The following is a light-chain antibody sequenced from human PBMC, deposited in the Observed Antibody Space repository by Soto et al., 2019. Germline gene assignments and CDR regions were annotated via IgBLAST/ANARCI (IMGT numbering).Light chain of an antibody. CDR3: QQNYSTPLT. CDR2: AAS. CDR1: QSISSY. Sequence: DIPMTQSPSSLSASVGDRVTITCRASQSISSYLNWYQQKPGQAPKLLIYAASSLQSGVPSRFSGSGSGTDFTLTISSLQPEDFATYYCQQNYSTPLTFGGGTKVEIK. V-gene: IGKV1-39*01. J-gene: IGKJ4*01.